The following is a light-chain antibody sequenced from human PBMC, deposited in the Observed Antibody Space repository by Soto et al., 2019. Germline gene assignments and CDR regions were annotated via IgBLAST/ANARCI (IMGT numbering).Light chain of an antibody. CDR2: AAS. CDR1: QGFRNF. CDR3: LQHSTLAFT. Sequence: DIQMTQSPSPLSASVGDRVTITCRASQGFRNFLGWFQQKPGKAPGRLIYAASILDGGVPSRFSGSGSGTQCTLTISSLQPKAFATYYCLQHSTLAFTFGPGTKVDI. V-gene: IGKV1-17*01. J-gene: IGKJ3*01.